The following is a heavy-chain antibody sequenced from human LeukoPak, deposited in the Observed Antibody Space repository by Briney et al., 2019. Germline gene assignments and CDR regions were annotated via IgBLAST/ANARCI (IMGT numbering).Heavy chain of an antibody. CDR1: GGSISSYY. CDR3: ARTPGDNFDY. CDR2: IYYSGST. D-gene: IGHD3-9*01. V-gene: IGHV4-59*01. J-gene: IGHJ4*02. Sequence: SETLSLTCTVSGGSISSYYWNWIRQPPGKGLEWIGYIYYSGSTNYNPSLKSRVTISVDTSKNQFSLKLSSVTAADTAVYYCARTPGDNFDYWGQGTLVTVSS.